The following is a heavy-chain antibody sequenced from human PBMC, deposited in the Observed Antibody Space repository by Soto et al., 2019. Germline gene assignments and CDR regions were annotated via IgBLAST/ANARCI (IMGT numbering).Heavy chain of an antibody. D-gene: IGHD3-3*01. Sequence: EVQLLESGGGLVQPGGSLRLSCAASGFTFSSYAMSWVRQAPGKGLEWVSAISGSGGSTYYADSVKGRFTISRDNSKNTLYLQMNSLRAEDTAVYYCARKDTIFGVGALDYWGQGNLVTVSS. CDR2: ISGSGGST. J-gene: IGHJ4*02. V-gene: IGHV3-23*01. CDR3: ARKDTIFGVGALDY. CDR1: GFTFSSYA.